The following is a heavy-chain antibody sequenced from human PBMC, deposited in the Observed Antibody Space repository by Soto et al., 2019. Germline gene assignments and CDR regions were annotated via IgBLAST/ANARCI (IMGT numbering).Heavy chain of an antibody. CDR1: GGTFSSYA. CDR3: ARDGSAYCGGDCYFVY. D-gene: IGHD2-21*02. V-gene: IGHV1-69*13. CDR2: XXXXXXXX. J-gene: IGHJ4*02. Sequence: SVKVSCKASGGTFSSYAISWVRQAPGQGLEXXXXXXXXXXXXXXXXXXQGRVTVTADESTSTAYMELSSLRSEDTAVYYCARDGSAYCGGDCYFVYWGQGTLVTVSS.